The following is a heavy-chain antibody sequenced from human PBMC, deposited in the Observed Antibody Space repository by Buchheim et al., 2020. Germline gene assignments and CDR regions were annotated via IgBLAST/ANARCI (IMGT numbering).Heavy chain of an antibody. Sequence: EVQLLESGGGLVQPGGSLRLSCAASGFTFSSYAMSWVRQAPGKGLEWVSAISGSGGSTYYADSVKGRFTISRDNSKNTLYLQMNSLRAEDTAVYYCAKDDFFCGGDCYSVYYYYGMDVWGQGTT. V-gene: IGHV3-23*01. CDR3: AKDDFFCGGDCYSVYYYYGMDV. CDR1: GFTFSSYA. D-gene: IGHD2-21*02. J-gene: IGHJ6*02. CDR2: ISGSGGST.